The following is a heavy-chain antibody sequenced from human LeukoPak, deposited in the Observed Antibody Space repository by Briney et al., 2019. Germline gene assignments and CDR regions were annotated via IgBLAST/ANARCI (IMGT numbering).Heavy chain of an antibody. CDR1: GYTLTAFS. D-gene: IGHD3-16*01. Sequence: GASVKVSFKVSGYTLTAFSMHWVRQAPVKGHERMGSFDPEDGETIYAQKFHGRVTMTEDTSTDKASMELNSLRSEDTAIYYCAVGSISFGDYWGQGTLVTVSS. CDR3: AVGSISFGDY. J-gene: IGHJ4*02. V-gene: IGHV1-24*01. CDR2: FDPEDGET.